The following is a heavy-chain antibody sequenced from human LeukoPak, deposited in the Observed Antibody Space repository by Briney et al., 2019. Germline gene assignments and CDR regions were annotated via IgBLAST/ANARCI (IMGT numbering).Heavy chain of an antibody. CDR1: GFTFSNYA. CDR2: VSGSGDST. D-gene: IGHD2-21*01. CDR3: GRYVVVPSYFDY. Sequence: PGGSLRLSCAASGFTFSNYAMSWVRQAPGKGLEWVSVVSGSGDSTYYADSVEGRFTISRDNSKNTLYLQMNSLRAEDTAVYYCGRYVVVPSYFDYWGQGTLVTVSS. V-gene: IGHV3-23*01. J-gene: IGHJ4*02.